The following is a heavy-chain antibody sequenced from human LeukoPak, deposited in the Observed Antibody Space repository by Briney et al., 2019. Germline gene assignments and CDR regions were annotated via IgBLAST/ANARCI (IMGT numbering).Heavy chain of an antibody. J-gene: IGHJ4*02. Sequence: GGSLRLSCAGSGFTFSSYAMSWVRQAPGKGLEWVGAISDTGATTYDANSVKCRFTISRDNSRSTLSLQMNSLTSEDTALSSCAKDTSIVRYCTNGVCAPFDSGGRGPLVPVSS. CDR1: GFTFSSYA. V-gene: IGHV3-23*01. CDR2: ISDTGATT. D-gene: IGHD2-8*01. CDR3: AKDTSIVRYCTNGVCAPFDS.